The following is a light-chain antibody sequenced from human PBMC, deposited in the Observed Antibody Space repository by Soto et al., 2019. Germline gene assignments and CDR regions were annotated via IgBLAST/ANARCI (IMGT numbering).Light chain of an antibody. V-gene: IGKV1-9*01. CDR1: QDSTKY. CDR2: DAS. Sequence: IQLTQSPSSLSASVGDRVTITCRASQDSTKYLAWYQQKPGKAPNLLIYDASTLHSGVPSRFSGSGSGTDFTLTVSGLQPEDFAIYYCHQRQSWPRTFGQGTKVEIK. CDR3: HQRQSWPRT. J-gene: IGKJ1*01.